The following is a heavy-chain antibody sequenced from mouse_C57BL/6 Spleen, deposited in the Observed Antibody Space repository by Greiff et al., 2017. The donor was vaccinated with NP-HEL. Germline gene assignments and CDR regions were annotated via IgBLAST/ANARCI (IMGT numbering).Heavy chain of an antibody. CDR2: ISYDGSN. Sequence: EVKLQESGPGLVKPSQSLSLTCSVTGYSITSGYYWNWIRQFPGNKLEWMGYISYDGSNNYNPSLKNRISITRDTSKNQFFLKLNSVTTEDTATYYCAREAITTVVEGAMDYWGQGTSVTVSS. D-gene: IGHD1-1*01. V-gene: IGHV3-6*01. CDR3: AREAITTVVEGAMDY. J-gene: IGHJ4*01. CDR1: GYSITSGYY.